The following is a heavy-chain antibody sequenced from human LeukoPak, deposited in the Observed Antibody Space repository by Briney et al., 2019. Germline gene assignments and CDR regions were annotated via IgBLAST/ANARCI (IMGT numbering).Heavy chain of an antibody. CDR2: ISSSSSTI. D-gene: IGHD4-17*01. Sequence: PGGSLRLSCAASGFTFSSYSTNWVRQAPGKGLEWVSYISSSSSTIYYADSVKGRFTISRDNAKNSLYLQMNSLRAEDTAVYYCARVPTVTSTHDAFDIWGQGTMVTVSS. CDR3: ARVPTVTSTHDAFDI. J-gene: IGHJ3*02. CDR1: GFTFSSYS. V-gene: IGHV3-48*04.